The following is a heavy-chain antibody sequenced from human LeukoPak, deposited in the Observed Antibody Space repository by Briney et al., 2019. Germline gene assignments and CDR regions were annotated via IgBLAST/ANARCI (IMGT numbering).Heavy chain of an antibody. V-gene: IGHV3-66*01. CDR1: GFTVSSNY. CDR3: ARAIGPLDGDYYFDY. J-gene: IGHJ4*02. D-gene: IGHD4-17*01. CDR2: IYSGGST. Sequence: GGSLRLSCAASGFTVSSNYMSWVRQAPGKGLERVSVIYSGGSTYYADSVKGRFTISRDNSKNTLYLQMNSLRAEDTAVYYCARAIGPLDGDYYFDYWGQGTLVAVSS.